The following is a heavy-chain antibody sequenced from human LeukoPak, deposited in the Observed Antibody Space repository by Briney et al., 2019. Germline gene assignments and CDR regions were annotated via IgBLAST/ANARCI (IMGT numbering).Heavy chain of an antibody. CDR1: GFTLSSYA. Sequence: GRSLRLSCAASGFTLSSYAMHWVRQAPGKGLEWVAVISYDGSNKYYADSEKGRFTISRDNSKNTLYLQMNSLRAEDTAVYYCARESGSYAGGFDYWGQGTLVTVSS. CDR2: ISYDGSNK. J-gene: IGHJ4*02. D-gene: IGHD1-26*01. V-gene: IGHV3-30*04. CDR3: ARESGSYAGGFDY.